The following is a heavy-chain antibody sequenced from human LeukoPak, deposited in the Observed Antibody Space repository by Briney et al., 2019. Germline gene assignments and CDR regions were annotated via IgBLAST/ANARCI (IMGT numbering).Heavy chain of an antibody. Sequence: LKISRNCFESSITNHWIGWVRQIPGKGLELMGLIYPGDSDTRYSPSFPRQVTISADTSISTAYLQWSSLTPSDTAMYYRARWPVFAGYYFDYWGQGPLVTVSS. V-gene: IGHV5-51*01. CDR1: ESSITNHW. J-gene: IGHJ4*02. CDR3: ARWPVFAGYYFDY. CDR2: IYPGDSDT. D-gene: IGHD2-21*01.